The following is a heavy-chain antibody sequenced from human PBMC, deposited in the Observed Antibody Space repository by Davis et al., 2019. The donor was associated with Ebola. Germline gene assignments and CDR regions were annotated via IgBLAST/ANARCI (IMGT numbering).Heavy chain of an antibody. Sequence: PGGSLRLSCSASGFTFSSYTMHWVRQAPGKGLECVSAIRSDGINTYYADSVKGRFTISRDNSKNTLYLQMGRLRSDDTAMYYCVRDFFEFSSSSFSDSWGQGTLVTVSS. CDR3: VRDFFEFSSSSFSDS. D-gene: IGHD6-6*01. CDR1: GFTFSSYT. V-gene: IGHV3-64D*08. CDR2: IRSDGINT. J-gene: IGHJ4*02.